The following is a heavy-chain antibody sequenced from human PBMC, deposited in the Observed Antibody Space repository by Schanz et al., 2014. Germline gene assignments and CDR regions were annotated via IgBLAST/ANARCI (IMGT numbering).Heavy chain of an antibody. CDR3: ARDRLECGAECYSVEVFEI. CDR2: MNPDSGNT. Sequence: QVQLVQSGAEVKKPGASVKVSCKASGYTFTSYDFNWVRQAPGQGLEWMGWMNPDSGNTGYAQKFQGRVTMTRNTSISTAYMELSSLRSEDTAVYYCARDRLECGAECYSVEVFEIWGQGTLVTVSS. D-gene: IGHD2-21*01. J-gene: IGHJ4*02. V-gene: IGHV1-8*01. CDR1: GYTFTSYD.